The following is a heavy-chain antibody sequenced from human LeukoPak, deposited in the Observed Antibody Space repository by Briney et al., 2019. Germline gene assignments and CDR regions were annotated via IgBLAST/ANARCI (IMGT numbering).Heavy chain of an antibody. V-gene: IGHV3-7*01. CDR1: GFTFSSSW. CDR3: ARAHPRAITLIRGVSDY. Sequence: TGGSLRLSCAASGFTFSSSWMSWVRQAPGKGLEWVANIKQDGSEKYYVASVKGRFTISRDNAKNSLYLQMNSLRAGDTAVYYCARAHPRAITLIRGVSDYWGQGTLVTVSS. CDR2: IKQDGSEK. J-gene: IGHJ4*02. D-gene: IGHD3-10*01.